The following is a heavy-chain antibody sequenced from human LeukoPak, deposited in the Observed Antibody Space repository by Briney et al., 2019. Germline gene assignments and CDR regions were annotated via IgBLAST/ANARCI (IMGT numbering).Heavy chain of an antibody. D-gene: IGHD6-13*01. J-gene: IGHJ6*02. CDR3: ARGPQFYSSSWSEFYYYYGMDV. CDR2: INHSGST. V-gene: IGHV4-34*01. Sequence: SETLSLTCAVYGGSFSGYYWSWIRQPPGKGLEWIGEINHSGSTNYNPSLKSRVTTSVDTSKNQFSLKLSSVTAADTAVYYCARGPQFYSSSWSEFYYYYGMDVWGQGTTVTVSS. CDR1: GGSFSGYY.